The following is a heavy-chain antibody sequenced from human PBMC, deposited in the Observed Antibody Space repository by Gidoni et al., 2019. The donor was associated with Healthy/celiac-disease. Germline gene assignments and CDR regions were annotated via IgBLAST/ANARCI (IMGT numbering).Heavy chain of an antibody. J-gene: IGHJ3*02. CDR3: AKDTPLSYYDFWSGYLGPDAFDI. Sequence: QVQLVESGGGVVPPRRSLRPSCAASGFTSTSSRMPWFRQAPGKGLEWVAIRSYDGSNKYYADSVKGRFTISRDNSKNTLYLQMNSLRAEDTAVYYGAKDTPLSYYDFWSGYLGPDAFDIWGQGTMVTVSS. D-gene: IGHD3-3*01. CDR1: GFTSTSSR. V-gene: IGHV3-30*18. CDR2: RSYDGSNK.